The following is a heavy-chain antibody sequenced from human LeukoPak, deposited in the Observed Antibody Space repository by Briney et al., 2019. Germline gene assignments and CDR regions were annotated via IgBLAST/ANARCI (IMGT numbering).Heavy chain of an antibody. V-gene: IGHV1-8*03. CDR3: ARVSGWPHDAFDI. Sequence: ASVKVSCKASGYTFTDYYIHWVRQAPGQGLELMGWMNPNSGNTGYAQKFQGRVTITRNTSISTAYMELSSLRSEDTAVYYCARVSGWPHDAFDIWGQGTMVTVSS. D-gene: IGHD2-15*01. CDR1: GYTFTDYY. CDR2: MNPNSGNT. J-gene: IGHJ3*02.